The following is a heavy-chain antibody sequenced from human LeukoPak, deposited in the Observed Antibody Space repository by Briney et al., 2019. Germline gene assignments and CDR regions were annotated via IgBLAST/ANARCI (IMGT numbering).Heavy chain of an antibody. CDR3: ARGLAPEDWFDP. Sequence: GGSLRLSCAASGFTFSSYAMHWVRQAPGKGLEWVAVISYDGSNKYYADSVKGRFTISRDNSKNTLYLQMNSLRAEGTAVYYCARGLAPEDWFDPWGQGTLVTVSS. CDR2: ISYDGSNK. CDR1: GFTFSSYA. V-gene: IGHV3-30-3*01. J-gene: IGHJ5*02.